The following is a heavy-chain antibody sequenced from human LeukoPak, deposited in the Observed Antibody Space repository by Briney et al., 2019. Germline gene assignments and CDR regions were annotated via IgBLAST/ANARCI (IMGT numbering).Heavy chain of an antibody. CDR2: IVVGSGNT. CDR3: ARAQTSSAVAGNYYFDY. D-gene: IGHD6-19*01. J-gene: IGHJ4*02. Sequence: GASVKVSCKASGFTFTSSAVQWVRQARGQRLEWIGWIVVGSGNTNYAQKFQERVTITRDMSTSTAYMELSSLRSEDTAVYYCARAQTSSAVAGNYYFDYWGQGTLVTVSS. V-gene: IGHV1-58*01. CDR1: GFTFTSSA.